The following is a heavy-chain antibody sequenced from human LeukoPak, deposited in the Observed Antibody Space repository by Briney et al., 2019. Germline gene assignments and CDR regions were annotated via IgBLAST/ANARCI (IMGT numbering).Heavy chain of an antibody. V-gene: IGHV1-18*01. D-gene: IGHD3-10*01. Sequence: VASVKVSCKASGYTFTSYGISWVRQAPGQGLEWMGWISAYNGNTNYAQKLQGRVTMTTDTSTSTAYMELRSLRSDDTAVYYCARVELRGVPYYFDYWGQGTLVTVSS. CDR1: GYTFTSYG. CDR2: ISAYNGNT. CDR3: ARVELRGVPYYFDY. J-gene: IGHJ4*02.